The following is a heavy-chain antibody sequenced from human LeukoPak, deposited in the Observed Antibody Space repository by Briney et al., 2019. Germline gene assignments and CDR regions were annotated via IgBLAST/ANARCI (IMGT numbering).Heavy chain of an antibody. CDR1: GFTFSSYA. Sequence: GGSLRLSCAASGFTFSSYAMSWVRQAPGKGLEWVSAISGSGGSTYYADSVKGRFTISRDNSKNTLYLQMNSLRAEDTAVYYCAKDLGDRSGYYYFDYWGQGTLVTVSS. CDR2: ISGSGGST. J-gene: IGHJ4*02. V-gene: IGHV3-23*01. CDR3: AKDLGDRSGYYYFDY. D-gene: IGHD3-22*01.